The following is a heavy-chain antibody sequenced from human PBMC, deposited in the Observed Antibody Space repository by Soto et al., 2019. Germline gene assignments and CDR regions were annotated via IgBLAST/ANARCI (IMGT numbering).Heavy chain of an antibody. D-gene: IGHD6-6*01. Sequence: QVQLQESGPGLVKPSETLSLTCTVSGGSISSYYWSWIRQPPGKGLEWIGYIYYSGSTNYNPSLKSRVTISVDTSKNQFSLKLSSVTAADTAVYYCARDSSSWAYWGQGTLVTVSS. CDR1: GGSISSYY. CDR3: ARDSSSWAY. V-gene: IGHV4-59*01. J-gene: IGHJ4*02. CDR2: IYYSGST.